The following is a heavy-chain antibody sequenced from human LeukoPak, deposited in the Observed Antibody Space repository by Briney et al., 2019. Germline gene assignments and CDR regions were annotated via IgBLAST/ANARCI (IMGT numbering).Heavy chain of an antibody. CDR2: IYTSGST. CDR3: ARGYSSSWYSPYYYYYMDV. D-gene: IGHD6-13*01. J-gene: IGHJ6*03. Sequence: KPSETLSLTCTVSGGSISSYYWIWIRQPAGKGLEWIGRIYTSGSTNYNPSLKSRVTMSVDTSKNQFSLKLSSVTAADTAVYYCARGYSSSWYSPYYYYYMDVWGKGTTVTVSS. V-gene: IGHV4-4*07. CDR1: GGSISSYY.